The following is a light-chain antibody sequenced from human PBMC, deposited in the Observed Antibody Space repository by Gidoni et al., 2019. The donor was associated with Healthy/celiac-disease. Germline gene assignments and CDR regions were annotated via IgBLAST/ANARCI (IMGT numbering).Light chain of an antibody. CDR2: RNN. CDR3: AAWDDSLSGPWV. CDR1: SANIGSNY. Sequence: QSVLTQPPSASGTPGQRVTLSCSGSSANIGSNYVYWYQQLPGTAPKLLSYRNNQRPSGVPDRFSGSKSGSSASLAISGLRSEDEADYYCAAWDDSLSGPWVFGGGTELTVL. V-gene: IGLV1-47*01. J-gene: IGLJ3*02.